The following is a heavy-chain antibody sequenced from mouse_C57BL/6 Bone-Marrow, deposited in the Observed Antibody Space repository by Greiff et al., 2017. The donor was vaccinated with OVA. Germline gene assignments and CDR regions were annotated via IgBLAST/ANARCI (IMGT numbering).Heavy chain of an antibody. J-gene: IGHJ2*01. CDR3: ARGDYYYGSGYRDY. Sequence: EVQLQQSGPELVKPGASVKISCKASGYTFTDYYMNWVKQSHGKSLEWIGDINPNNGGTSYNQKFKGKATLTVDKSSSTAYMELRSLTSADSAVYYCARGDYYYGSGYRDYWGQGTTLTVSS. D-gene: IGHD1-1*01. CDR1: GYTFTDYY. CDR2: INPNNGGT. V-gene: IGHV1-26*01.